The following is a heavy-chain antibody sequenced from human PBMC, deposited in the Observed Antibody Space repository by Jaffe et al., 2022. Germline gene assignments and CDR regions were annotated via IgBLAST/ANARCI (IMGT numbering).Heavy chain of an antibody. CDR3: AKNLIIYCSGGSCCMDY. D-gene: IGHD2-15*01. Sequence: EVQLLESGGGLVQPGGSLRLSCAASGFTFSSYAMSWVRQAPGKGLEWVSAISGSGGSTYYADSVKGRFTISRDNSKNTLYLQMNSLRAEDTAVYYCAKNLIIYCSGGSCCMDYWGQGTLVTVSS. J-gene: IGHJ4*02. CDR1: GFTFSSYA. V-gene: IGHV3-23*01. CDR2: ISGSGGST.